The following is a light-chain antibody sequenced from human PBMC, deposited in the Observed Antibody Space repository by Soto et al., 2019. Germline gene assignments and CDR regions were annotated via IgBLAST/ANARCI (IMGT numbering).Light chain of an antibody. CDR1: QSVSSY. CDR2: DAS. J-gene: IGKJ4*01. Sequence: EIVLTQSPATLSLSPGERATLSCRASQSVSSYLAWYQQKPGQAPRLLIYDASNRATGIPARFSGSGSGTDFTLIISSLDPEDFAVYYCQQRSNWPLTFGGGTK. V-gene: IGKV3-11*01. CDR3: QQRSNWPLT.